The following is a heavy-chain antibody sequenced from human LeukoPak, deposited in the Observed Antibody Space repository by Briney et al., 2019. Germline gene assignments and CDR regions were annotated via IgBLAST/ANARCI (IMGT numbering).Heavy chain of an antibody. D-gene: IGHD3-22*01. CDR3: ARAYDSSGYYYGEGFDY. CDR2: ISAYNGNT. J-gene: IGHJ4*02. V-gene: IGHV1-18*01. CDR1: GYTFTSYG. Sequence: RASVTVSCKASGYTFTSYGISWVRQAPGQGLEWMGWISAYNGNTNYAQKLQGRVTMTTDTSTSTAYMELRSLRSDDTAVYYCARAYDSSGYYYGEGFDYWGQGTLVTVSS.